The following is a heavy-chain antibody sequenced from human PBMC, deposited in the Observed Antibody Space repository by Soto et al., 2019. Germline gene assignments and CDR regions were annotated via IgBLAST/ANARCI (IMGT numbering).Heavy chain of an antibody. D-gene: IGHD3-9*01. CDR3: ARGTTYYDILTGYFPNYYYYGMDV. V-gene: IGHV1-69*06. Sequence: SVKVSCKASGGTFSSYAISWVRQAPGQGLEWMGGIIPIFGTANYAQKFQGRVTITADKSTSTAYMELSSLRSEDTAVYYCARGTTYYDILTGYFPNYYYYGMDVWGQGTTVTVSS. J-gene: IGHJ6*02. CDR2: IIPIFGTA. CDR1: GGTFSSYA.